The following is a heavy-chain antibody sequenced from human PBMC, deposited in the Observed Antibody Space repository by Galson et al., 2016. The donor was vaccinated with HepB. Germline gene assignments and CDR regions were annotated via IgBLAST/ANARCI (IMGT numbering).Heavy chain of an antibody. CDR2: ISGSGGST. D-gene: IGHD6-6*01. CDR1: GFIFSSYA. Sequence: SLRLSCAASGFIFSSYAMSWVRQAPGKGLEWVSAISGSGGSTYYSDSVKGRFTISRDNSKNTLYLQMNSLRAEDTAIYYCATYKQVGGSIDLWGQGSLVTVSS. V-gene: IGHV3-23*01. CDR3: ATYKQVGGSIDL. J-gene: IGHJ4*02.